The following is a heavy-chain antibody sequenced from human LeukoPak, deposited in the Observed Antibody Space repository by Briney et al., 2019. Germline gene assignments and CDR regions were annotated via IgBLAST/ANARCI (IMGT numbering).Heavy chain of an antibody. CDR2: IYYSGNT. J-gene: IGHJ4*02. D-gene: IGHD6-13*01. Sequence: SETLSLTCSVSGVSISSSSYYWGWIRQPPGKGLEWIGSIYYSGNTYYNSSLKSRVTISVDTSKNQFSLKLSSVTAADTAVYYCARGEVRQLAYWGQGTLVIVSS. CDR3: ARGEVRQLAY. CDR1: GVSISSSSYY. V-gene: IGHV4-39*07.